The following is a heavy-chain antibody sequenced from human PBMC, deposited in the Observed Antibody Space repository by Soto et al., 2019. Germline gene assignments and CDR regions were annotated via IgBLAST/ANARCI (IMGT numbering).Heavy chain of an antibody. CDR2: ILPIIDIP. Sequence: QVQLVQSGAEVKKPGASVKVSCKASGDTFRNYPINWVRQAPGQGLEWMGSILPIIDIPDYAQNFQARLTITADKSTSPAYIERSSLRSEEAAMYFCARRRIVVLNYLDSWGKGPLVPFSS. D-gene: IGHD2-15*01. CDR1: GDTFRNYP. V-gene: IGHV1-69*02. CDR3: ARRRIVVLNYLDS. J-gene: IGHJ4*02.